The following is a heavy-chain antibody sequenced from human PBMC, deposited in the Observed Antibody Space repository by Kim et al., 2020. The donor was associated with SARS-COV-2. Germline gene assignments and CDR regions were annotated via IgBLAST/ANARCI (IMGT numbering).Heavy chain of an antibody. CDR3: AGDFFTDLKSWVDL. V-gene: IGHV3-11*01. D-gene: IGHD3-3*01. J-gene: IGHJ5*02. Sequence: YAECVKGRYTSDRANAKNSLYLQMTSLRAEDTAVYYCAGDFFTDLKSWVDLWGQGTLVTVSS.